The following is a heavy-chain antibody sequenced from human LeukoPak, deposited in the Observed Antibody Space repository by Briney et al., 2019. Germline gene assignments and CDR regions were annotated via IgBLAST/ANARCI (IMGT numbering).Heavy chain of an antibody. V-gene: IGHV1-2*06. Sequence: ASVKVSCKASGYTFTGYYMHWVRQAPGQGLEWMGRINPNSGGTNYAQKFQGRITMTRDTSISTAYMELSRLRSDDTAVYHCARGGVVAANIDYWGQGTLVTVSS. CDR1: GYTFTGYY. D-gene: IGHD2-15*01. CDR2: INPNSGGT. J-gene: IGHJ4*02. CDR3: ARGGVVAANIDY.